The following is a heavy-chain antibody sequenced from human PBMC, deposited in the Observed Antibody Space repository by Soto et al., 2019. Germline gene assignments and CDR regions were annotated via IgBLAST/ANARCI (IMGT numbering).Heavy chain of an antibody. J-gene: IGHJ4*02. CDR2: IWYDGSNK. V-gene: IGHV3-33*01. CDR3: ATSDCSGGSCYSGALDY. D-gene: IGHD2-15*01. Sequence: PGGSLRLSCAASGFTFSSYGMHWVRQAPGKGLEWVAVIWYDGSNKYYADSVKGRFTISRDNSKNTLYLQMNSLRAEDTAVYYCATSDCSGGSCYSGALDYWGQGTLVTVSS. CDR1: GFTFSSYG.